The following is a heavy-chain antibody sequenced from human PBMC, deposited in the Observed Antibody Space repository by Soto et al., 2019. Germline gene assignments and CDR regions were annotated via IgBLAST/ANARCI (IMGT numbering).Heavy chain of an antibody. Sequence: EVQLLESGGGLVQPGGSLRLSCAASGFTFSSYAMSWVRQAPGKGLEWVSDISGSGGSTYYADSVKGRFTISRDNSKNTLYLQMNSLRAEDTAVYYCAKGGRRIQLWLRIDYWGQGTLVTVSS. D-gene: IGHD5-18*01. CDR2: ISGSGGST. J-gene: IGHJ4*02. CDR3: AKGGRRIQLWLRIDY. CDR1: GFTFSSYA. V-gene: IGHV3-23*01.